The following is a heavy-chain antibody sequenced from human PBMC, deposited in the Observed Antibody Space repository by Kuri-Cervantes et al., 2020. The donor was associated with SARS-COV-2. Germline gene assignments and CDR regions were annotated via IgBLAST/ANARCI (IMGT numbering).Heavy chain of an antibody. CDR3: AKGSDFPDY. D-gene: IGHD3-3*01. J-gene: IGHJ4*02. Sequence: GESLKISCAASGFTFSSYGMHWVRQAPGKGLEWVAFIQYDGGNEYHADSVKGRSTISRDNSKNTLYLQMDSLRAEGTAVYYCAKGSDFPDYWGQGTLVTVSS. CDR1: GFTFSSYG. CDR2: IQYDGGNE. V-gene: IGHV3-30*02.